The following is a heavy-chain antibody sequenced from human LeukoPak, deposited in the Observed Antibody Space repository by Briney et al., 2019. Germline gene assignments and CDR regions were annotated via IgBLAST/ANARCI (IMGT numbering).Heavy chain of an antibody. CDR3: TRTHCSSTSCYPG. D-gene: IGHD2-2*01. V-gene: IGHV3-74*01. Sequence: GGSLRLSCAASGFSLSTYWMHWVRQAPGRGLVWVSRINPDGTITTYADSVKGRFTISRDDAKNTLYLQMNSLRPEDTAVYYCTRTHCSSTSCYPGRGQGTLVTVSS. CDR2: INPDGTIT. J-gene: IGHJ4*02. CDR1: GFSLSTYW.